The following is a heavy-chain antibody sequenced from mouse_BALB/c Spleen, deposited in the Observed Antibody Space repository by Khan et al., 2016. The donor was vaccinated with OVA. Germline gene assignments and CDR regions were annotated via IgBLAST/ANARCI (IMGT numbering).Heavy chain of an antibody. CDR2: INPSTGYT. CDR3: ARRGLRWDFDY. J-gene: IGHJ2*01. Sequence: QVQLQQSGAELAKPGASVKMSCKASGYTFINYWILWIKQRPGQGLEWIGYINPSTGYTEYNQNFKDKATLTADKSSSTADMQLSSLTSEDSTVYYCARRGLRWDFDYWGQVTTLTVSS. CDR1: GYTFINYW. D-gene: IGHD1-1*01. V-gene: IGHV1-7*01.